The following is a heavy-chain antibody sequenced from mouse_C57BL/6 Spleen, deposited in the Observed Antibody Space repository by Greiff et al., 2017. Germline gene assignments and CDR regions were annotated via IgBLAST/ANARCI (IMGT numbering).Heavy chain of an antibody. D-gene: IGHD4-1*01. J-gene: IGHJ4*01. CDR3: TRRGTGTDYYAMDY. CDR1: GYTFTDYE. Sequence: QVQLKQSGAELVRPGASVTLSCKASGYTFTDYEMHWVKQTPVHGLEWIGAIDPETGGTAYNQKFKGKAILTADKSSSTAYMELRSLTSEDSAVYYCTRRGTGTDYYAMDYWGQGTSVTVSS. CDR2: IDPETGGT. V-gene: IGHV1-15*01.